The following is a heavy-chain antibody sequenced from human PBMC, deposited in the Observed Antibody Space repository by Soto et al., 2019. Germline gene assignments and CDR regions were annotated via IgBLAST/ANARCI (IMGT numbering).Heavy chain of an antibody. CDR2: IYYSGIT. J-gene: IGHJ4*02. V-gene: IGHV4-59*08. Sequence: SETLSLTCTVSGGSISSYYWSWIRQPPGKGLEWIGYIYYSGITNYNPSLKSRVTISVDTSKNQFSLKLSSVTAADTAVYYCARHLPSYYYDSSGYLGYIDYWGQGTLVTVSS. CDR3: ARHLPSYYYDSSGYLGYIDY. CDR1: GGSISSYY. D-gene: IGHD3-22*01.